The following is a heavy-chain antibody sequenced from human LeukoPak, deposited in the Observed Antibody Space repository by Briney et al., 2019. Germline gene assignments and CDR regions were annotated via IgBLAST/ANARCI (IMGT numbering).Heavy chain of an antibody. J-gene: IGHJ3*02. CDR1: GFTFSSYA. V-gene: IGHV3-23*01. CDR2: ISGSGGST. D-gene: IGHD2-2*01. Sequence: GGSLRLSCAASGFTFSSYAMSWDRQAPGKGLEWVSAISGSGGSTYYADSVKGRFTISRDNSKNTLYLQMNSLRAEDTAVYYCAKDRTLLDAFDIWGQGTMVTVSS. CDR3: AKDRTLLDAFDI.